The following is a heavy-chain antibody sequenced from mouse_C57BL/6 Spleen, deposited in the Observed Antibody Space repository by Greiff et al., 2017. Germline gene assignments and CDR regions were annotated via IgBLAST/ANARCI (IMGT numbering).Heavy chain of an antibody. D-gene: IGHD2-1*01. CDR3: ARQVTTYYFDY. CDR2: ISGGGGNT. V-gene: IGHV5-9*01. Sequence: DVKLVDSGGGLVKPGGSLKLSCAASGFTFSSYTMSWVRQTPEKRLEWVATISGGGGNTYYPDSVKGRFTISRDNAKNTLYLQMSSLRSEDTALYYCARQVTTYYFDYWGQGTTLTVSS. CDR1: GFTFSSYT. J-gene: IGHJ2*01.